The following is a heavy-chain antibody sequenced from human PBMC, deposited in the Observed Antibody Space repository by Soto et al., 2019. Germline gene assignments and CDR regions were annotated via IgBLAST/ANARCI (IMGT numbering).Heavy chain of an antibody. Sequence: RGESLKISRKGSGYTFTSYWIGWVRQMPGKGLEWMGIIYPGDSNTRYSPSFQGQVTISADKSISTAYLQWSSLKATDTAMYFCARQGYCSTTACYAVDYWGQGTLVTVSS. CDR3: ARQGYCSTTACYAVDY. D-gene: IGHD2-2*01. CDR2: IYPGDSNT. CDR1: GYTFTSYW. V-gene: IGHV5-51*01. J-gene: IGHJ4*02.